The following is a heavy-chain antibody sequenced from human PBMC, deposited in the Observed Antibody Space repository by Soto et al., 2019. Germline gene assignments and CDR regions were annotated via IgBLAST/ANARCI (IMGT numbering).Heavy chain of an antibody. D-gene: IGHD3-10*01. CDR2: IYWDDDK. CDR3: APSDYGSSFDY. Sequence: QITLKESGPTLVNPTQTLTLTCTFSGFSLSTTGMGVGWIRQPPGKALEWLALIYWDDDKRYSPSLKSRLTFHKDTAKNQVFLTMTNMDPEDTGTYYCAPSDYGSSFDYWGQGTLVTVSS. J-gene: IGHJ4*02. CDR1: GFSLSTTGMG. V-gene: IGHV2-5*02.